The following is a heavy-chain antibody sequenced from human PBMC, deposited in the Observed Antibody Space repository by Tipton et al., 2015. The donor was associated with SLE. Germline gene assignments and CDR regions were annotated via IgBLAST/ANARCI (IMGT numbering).Heavy chain of an antibody. D-gene: IGHD3-3*01. CDR2: IHSHTGNP. J-gene: IGHJ4*02. Sequence: QLVQSGSELKKPGASVRVSCKASGYTFTTYTIHWVRQAPGQGLEWMGWIHSHTGNPTYAQGFTGRFVFSLDTSVSTAYVQISSLKAEDTAVYYCARGGRVDFWDSEWYATYYFDNWGQGTLVTVSS. V-gene: IGHV7-4-1*02. CDR1: GYTFTTYT. CDR3: ARGGRVDFWDSEWYATYYFDN.